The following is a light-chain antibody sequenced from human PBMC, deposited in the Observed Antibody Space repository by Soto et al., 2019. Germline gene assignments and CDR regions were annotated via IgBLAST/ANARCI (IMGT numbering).Light chain of an antibody. CDR2: RAS. V-gene: IGKV1-5*03. CDR1: QSISTW. Sequence: DIQMTQSPSTLSTSVGDRFTITCRASQSISTWLAWYQQKPGTAPKLLIYRASNLESGVPSRFSGSGSGTEFTLTISSLQPDDFATYYCQQYTTYSGTFGPGTKVDIK. CDR3: QQYTTYSGT. J-gene: IGKJ3*01.